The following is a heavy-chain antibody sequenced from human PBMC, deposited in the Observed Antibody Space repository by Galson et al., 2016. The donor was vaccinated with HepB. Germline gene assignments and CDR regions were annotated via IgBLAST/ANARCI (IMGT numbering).Heavy chain of an antibody. CDR1: GRSISSSGYH. D-gene: IGHD6-13*01. Sequence: ETLSLTCTVSGRSISSSGYHWGWIRQPPGKGLEWIGNIYYTGRTCYNPSLESRLSMSVDTSKNQFALTLTSVTAADTAVYYCARAAGHEYYFYGMEVWGQGTTVTVSS. V-gene: IGHV4-39*01. J-gene: IGHJ6*02. CDR3: ARAAGHEYYFYGMEV. CDR2: IYYTGRT.